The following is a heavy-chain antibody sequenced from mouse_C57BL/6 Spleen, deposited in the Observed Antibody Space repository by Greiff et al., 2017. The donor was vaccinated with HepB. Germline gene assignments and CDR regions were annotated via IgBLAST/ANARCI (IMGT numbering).Heavy chain of an antibody. Sequence: EVKLEESGGGLVQPGGSMKLSCVASGFPFSNYWMNWVRQSPEKGLEWVAQSRLKTDNYATHYAESVKGRLRISREDFKSSVYLQMNNLRAEYSGIYYCSVGVLRRAWFAYWGQGTLVTVTA. CDR2: SRLKTDNYAT. CDR3: SVGVLRRAWFAY. D-gene: IGHD2-4*01. V-gene: IGHV6-3*01. CDR1: GFPFSNYW. J-gene: IGHJ3*01.